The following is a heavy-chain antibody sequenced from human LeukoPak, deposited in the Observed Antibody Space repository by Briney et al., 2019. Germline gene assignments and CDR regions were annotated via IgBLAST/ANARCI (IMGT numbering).Heavy chain of an antibody. CDR2: IFSADSDT. CDR1: GFTFISSW. J-gene: IGHJ2*01. CDR3: TRQRFTAGYLDL. V-gene: IGHV5-51*01. Sequence: GESLKISCKGSGFTFISSWIGWVRQTPGKGLEWMGIIFSADSDTKYSPSFQGQVTISVDKSTKTTYLQWTSLKASDTAIYYCTRQRFTAGYLDLWGRGTLVSVSS. D-gene: IGHD5-18*01.